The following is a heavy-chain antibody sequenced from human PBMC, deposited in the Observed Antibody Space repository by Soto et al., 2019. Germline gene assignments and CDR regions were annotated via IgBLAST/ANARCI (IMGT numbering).Heavy chain of an antibody. D-gene: IGHD2-21*02. CDR1: GYTFTSYG. Sequence: ASVKVSCKASGYTFTSYGISWVRQAPGQGLEWMGWISAYNGNTNYAQKLQGRVTMTTDTSTSTAYMELRSLRSDDTAVYYCAGDGGGNSFNAFDIWGQGTMVTVSS. CDR2: ISAYNGNT. J-gene: IGHJ3*02. V-gene: IGHV1-18*01. CDR3: AGDGGGNSFNAFDI.